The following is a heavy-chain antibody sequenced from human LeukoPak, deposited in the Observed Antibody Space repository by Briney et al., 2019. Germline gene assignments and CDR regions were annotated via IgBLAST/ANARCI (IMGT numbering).Heavy chain of an antibody. V-gene: IGHV3-23*01. CDR3: AKGHGSGSYYNVGAFDI. Sequence: GGSLRLSCAVSGFTFSNYAMSWVRQAPGKGLEWVSTISGSGGSTFYADSVKGRFTISRDNSKNTLYLQMNSLRAEDTAVYYCAKGHGSGSYYNVGAFDIWGQGTMVTVSS. CDR1: GFTFSNYA. D-gene: IGHD3-10*01. J-gene: IGHJ3*02. CDR2: ISGSGGST.